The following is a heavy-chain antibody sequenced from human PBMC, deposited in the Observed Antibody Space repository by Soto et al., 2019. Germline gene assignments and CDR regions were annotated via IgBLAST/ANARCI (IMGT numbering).Heavy chain of an antibody. J-gene: IGHJ4*02. D-gene: IGHD3-3*01. Sequence: QITLKESGPPVVKPTETLTLTCTFSGFSLTTSGVGVGWVRQSPGKAPEWLALIYWDDDKRYSTSLKSRLTITKDPSKNLVVLTMANVDPADAATYYCAHRLLRPFFGLVTTTAIYFDFWGQGTPVVVSS. CDR2: IYWDDDK. CDR3: AHRLLRPFFGLVTTTAIYFDF. V-gene: IGHV2-5*02. CDR1: GFSLTTSGVG.